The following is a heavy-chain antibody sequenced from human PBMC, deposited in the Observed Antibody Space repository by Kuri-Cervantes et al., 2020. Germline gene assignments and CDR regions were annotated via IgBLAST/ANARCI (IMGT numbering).Heavy chain of an antibody. V-gene: IGHV4-4*07. D-gene: IGHD5-18*01. J-gene: IGHJ4*02. CDR3: ATTQRGYSYGYPNPFDY. CDR2: IYTSGNT. Sequence: SETLSLTCTVSGGSISSYYWSWIRQPAGKGLEWIGRIYTSGNTNYNPSLKSRVTMSVDTSKNQFSLKLSSVTAADTAVYYCATTQRGYSYGYPNPFDYWGQGTLVTVSS. CDR1: GGSISSYY.